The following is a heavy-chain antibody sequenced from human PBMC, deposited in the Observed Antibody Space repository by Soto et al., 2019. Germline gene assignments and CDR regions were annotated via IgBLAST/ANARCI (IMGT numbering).Heavy chain of an antibody. CDR3: ARDRGGYRDTGALDP. CDR2: IYYSGST. V-gene: IGHV4-30-4*01. D-gene: IGHD3-16*02. Sequence: PSETLSLTCTVSGGSISSGDYYWCWVRQPPGKGLGWIGYIYYSGSTYYNPSLKSRVTMSVDTSKNQFSLQLSSVTAADTAVYYCARDRGGYRDTGALDPWGQGTLVTVSS. J-gene: IGHJ5*02. CDR1: GGSISSGDYY.